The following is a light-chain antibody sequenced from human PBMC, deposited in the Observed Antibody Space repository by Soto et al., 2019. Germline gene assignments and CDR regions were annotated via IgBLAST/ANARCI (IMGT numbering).Light chain of an antibody. CDR2: DAS. CDR1: QGISSF. J-gene: IGKJ1*01. Sequence: DIQMTQSPSSLSASVGDRVTITCRASQGISSFLAWFQQKPGKAPKSLLYDASTLQSGVSSRFSGSGSDTRFTLTISSLQPEDFATYYCQQYHSYPASFGQGTKVEIK. V-gene: IGKV1-16*01. CDR3: QQYHSYPAS.